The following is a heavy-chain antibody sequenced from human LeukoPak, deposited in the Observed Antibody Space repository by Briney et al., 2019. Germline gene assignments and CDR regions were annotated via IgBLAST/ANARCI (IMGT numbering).Heavy chain of an antibody. CDR2: IYHSGST. Sequence: PSETLSLTCAVYGGSFSGYSWSWIRQPPGKGLEWIGYIYHSGSTYYNPSLKSRVTISVDRSKNQFSLKLSSVTAADTAVYYCAREVRGYSGSYYFDYWGQGTLVTVSS. D-gene: IGHD1-26*01. V-gene: IGHV4-30-2*01. J-gene: IGHJ4*02. CDR1: GGSFSGYS. CDR3: AREVRGYSGSYYFDY.